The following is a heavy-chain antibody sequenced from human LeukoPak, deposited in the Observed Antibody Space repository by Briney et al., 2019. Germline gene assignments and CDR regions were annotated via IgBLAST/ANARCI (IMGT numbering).Heavy chain of an antibody. CDR3: TRDRLSKWFDP. Sequence: GASVKVSCEASGLTFTGVNYIHWVRQAPGQGPEWMGWINTNNGVTDYARKFQGRVTMTRDTSISTAYMELYRLTSDDMAMYYCTRDRLSKWFDPWSQGSLVTVSS. CDR1: GLTFTGVNY. V-gene: IGHV1-2*02. J-gene: IGHJ5*02. CDR2: INTNNGVT. D-gene: IGHD5-12*01.